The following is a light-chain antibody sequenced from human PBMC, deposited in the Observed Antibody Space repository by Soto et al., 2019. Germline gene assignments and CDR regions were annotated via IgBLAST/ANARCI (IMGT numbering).Light chain of an antibody. CDR2: EVS. J-gene: IGLJ2*01. CDR3: SSYTSSNTHVV. CDR1: SSDVGGYNY. Sequence: QSALTQPASVSGSPGQSITISCTGTSSDVGGYNYVSWYQHHPGKAPKLMIYEVSNRPSGVSNRFSGSKSGNTASLTISGLQAEDEGDYYCSSYTSSNTHVVFGGGTKLTVL. V-gene: IGLV2-14*01.